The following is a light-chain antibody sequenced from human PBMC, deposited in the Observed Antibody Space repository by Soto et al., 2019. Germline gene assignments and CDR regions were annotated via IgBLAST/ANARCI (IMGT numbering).Light chain of an antibody. Sequence: EIVLTQSPATLSLSPGERATLSCRASQSVSSYLAWYQQKPGQAPRLLIYDASNRATGITARFSGSGSGTDFTLTISSLEPEDFAVYYCQQRSNWSYTFGQGTKVDIK. CDR2: DAS. J-gene: IGKJ2*01. CDR3: QQRSNWSYT. V-gene: IGKV3-11*01. CDR1: QSVSSY.